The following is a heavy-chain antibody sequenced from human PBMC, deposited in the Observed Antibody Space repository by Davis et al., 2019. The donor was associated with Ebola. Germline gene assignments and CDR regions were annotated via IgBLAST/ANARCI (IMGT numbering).Heavy chain of an antibody. CDR2: IGGGGGST. CDR1: GFTFSSYV. Sequence: GESLKISCAASGFTFSSYVMSWVRQAPGKGLEWVSGIGGGGGSTYYADSVKGRFTISRDNSKNTLYLQMNSLRAEDTAVYYCAKHLGTHIRDDAFDIWGQGTMVTVSS. D-gene: IGHD1-1*01. V-gene: IGHV3-23*01. J-gene: IGHJ3*02. CDR3: AKHLGTHIRDDAFDI.